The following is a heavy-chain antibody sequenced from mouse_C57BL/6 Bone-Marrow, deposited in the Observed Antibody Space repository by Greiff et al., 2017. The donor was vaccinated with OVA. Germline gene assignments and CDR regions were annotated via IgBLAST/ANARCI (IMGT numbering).Heavy chain of an antibody. D-gene: IGHD1-1*01. Sequence: EVMLVESGGGLVQPGGSLKLSCAASGFTFSDYYMYWVRQTPEKRLEWVAYISNGGGSTYYPDTVKGRFTISRDNAKNTLYLQMSRLKSEDTAMYYCARRTVVVPFDYWGQGTTLTVSS. J-gene: IGHJ2*01. CDR2: ISNGGGST. V-gene: IGHV5-12*01. CDR3: ARRTVVVPFDY. CDR1: GFTFSDYY.